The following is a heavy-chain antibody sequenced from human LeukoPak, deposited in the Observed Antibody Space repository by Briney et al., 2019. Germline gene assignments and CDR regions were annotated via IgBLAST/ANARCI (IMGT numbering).Heavy chain of an antibody. V-gene: IGHV3-23*01. J-gene: IGHJ4*02. CDR1: GFTFSSYA. CDR3: ARDDDSGSYWALDY. Sequence: GGSLRLSCAASGFTFSSYAMSWVRPAAGKGLEWVSAIGGSGTKTFYAESVKGRFTISRDNAKNSLYLQMNSLRAEDTAVYYCARDDDSGSYWALDYWGQGTLVTVSS. CDR2: IGGSGTKT. D-gene: IGHD1-26*01.